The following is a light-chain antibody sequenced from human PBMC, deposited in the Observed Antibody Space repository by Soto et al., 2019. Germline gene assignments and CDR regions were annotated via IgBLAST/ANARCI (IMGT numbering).Light chain of an antibody. Sequence: EIVLTQSPGTLSLSPGERATLSCRASQSVSNNYLAWYQQRPGQAPRLLIYGASNRATGTPDRFSGSGSGRDFTLNISRLEAEDFAVYYCQQYGSSCTFGQGTKVEIK. J-gene: IGKJ1*01. CDR1: QSVSNNY. CDR3: QQYGSSCT. CDR2: GAS. V-gene: IGKV3-20*01.